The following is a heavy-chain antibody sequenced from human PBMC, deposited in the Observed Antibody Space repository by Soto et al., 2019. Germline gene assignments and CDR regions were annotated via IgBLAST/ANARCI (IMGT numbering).Heavy chain of an antibody. CDR2: INPNSGGT. J-gene: IGHJ4*02. V-gene: IGHV1-2*02. Sequence: ASVKGYCTSSGYTYTVYYMHWGRQAPGQGLEWMGWINPNSGGTNYAQKFQGRVTMTRDTSISTAYMELSRLRSDDTAVYYCARAGSSIAARTLSGYWGQGTLVPVSS. CDR1: GYTYTVYY. D-gene: IGHD6-6*01. CDR3: ARAGSSIAARTLSGY.